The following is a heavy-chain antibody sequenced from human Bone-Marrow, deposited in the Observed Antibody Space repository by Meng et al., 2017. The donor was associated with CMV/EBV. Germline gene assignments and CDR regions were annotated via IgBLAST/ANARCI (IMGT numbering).Heavy chain of an antibody. Sequence: SCAASGFTVSSNYMSWVRQAPGKGLEWVSVIYSGGSTYYADSVKGRFTISRDNSKNTLYLQMNSLRAEDTAVYYCARVSLDPRGYFDYWGQGTLVTVSS. J-gene: IGHJ4*02. V-gene: IGHV3-66*01. CDR2: IYSGGST. CDR1: GFTVSSNY. D-gene: IGHD1-1*01. CDR3: ARVSLDPRGYFDY.